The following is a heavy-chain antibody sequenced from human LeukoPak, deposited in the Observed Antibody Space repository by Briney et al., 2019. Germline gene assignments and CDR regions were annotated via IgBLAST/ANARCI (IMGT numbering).Heavy chain of an antibody. Sequence: PGRSLRLSCTASGFTFGDYAMSWVRQAPGKGLEWVGFIRSKAYGGTTEYAASVKGGFTISRDDSKSIAYLQMNSLKTEDTAVYYCMRSYYDFWSGSPPDAFDIWGQGTMVTVSS. D-gene: IGHD3-3*01. J-gene: IGHJ3*02. CDR3: MRSYYDFWSGSPPDAFDI. V-gene: IGHV3-49*04. CDR2: IRSKAYGGTT. CDR1: GFTFGDYA.